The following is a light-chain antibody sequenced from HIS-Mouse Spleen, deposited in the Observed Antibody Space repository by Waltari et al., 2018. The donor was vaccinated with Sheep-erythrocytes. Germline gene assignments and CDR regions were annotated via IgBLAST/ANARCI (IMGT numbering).Light chain of an antibody. J-gene: IGLJ1*01. CDR1: SSDVGGYNY. Sequence: QSALTQPRSVSGSPGQSGTISCTGTSSDVGGYNYVSWYQQHPGKAPKLMIYDVSKRPSGVPDRFSGSKSGNPASLTISGLQAEDEADYYCCSYAGSYNHVFATGTKVTVL. CDR3: CSYAGSYNHV. CDR2: DVS. V-gene: IGLV2-11*01.